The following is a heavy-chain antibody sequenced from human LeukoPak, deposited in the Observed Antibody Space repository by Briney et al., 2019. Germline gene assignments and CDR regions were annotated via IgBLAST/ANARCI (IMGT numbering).Heavy chain of an antibody. CDR2: IDSDGSGT. CDR3: ARRSAVVRDAFDI. CDR1: GYTFSSFW. D-gene: IGHD6-19*01. V-gene: IGHV3-74*01. J-gene: IGHJ3*02. Sequence: GGSLRLSCAASGYTFSSFWIHWVRHAPGKGLEWVARIDSDGSGTRYADSVKGRFTISRDNAKNTLYLQMNSLRAEDTAVYYCARRSAVVRDAFDIWGQGTMVTVSS.